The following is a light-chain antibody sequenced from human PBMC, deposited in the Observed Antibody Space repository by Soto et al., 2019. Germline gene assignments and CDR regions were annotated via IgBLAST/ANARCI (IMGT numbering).Light chain of an antibody. CDR2: EVS. V-gene: IGLV2-8*01. CDR1: SSDVGGYNY. CDR3: RSYACSNGLVV. Sequence: QSALTQPPSASGSPGQSVTISCTGTSSDVGGYNYVSWYQQHPGKAPKLMIYEVSKRPSGVPDRFSGSKSGNTASLTVSGLQAEDEADYYCRSYACSNGLVVFGGGTKLTVL. J-gene: IGLJ2*01.